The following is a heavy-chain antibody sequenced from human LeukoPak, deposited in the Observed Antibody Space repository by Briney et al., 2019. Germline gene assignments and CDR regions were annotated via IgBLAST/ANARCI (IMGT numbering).Heavy chain of an antibody. D-gene: IGHD6-13*01. J-gene: IGHJ4*02. V-gene: IGHV3-43D*03. CDR2: ISWDGGST. Sequence: GGSLRLSCAASGFTFDDYAMHWVRQAPGKGLEWVSLISWDGGSTYYADSVKGRFTISRDNSKNSLYLQMNSLRAEDTALYYCAKEGPTRAGYYFDYWGQGTLVTVSS. CDR3: AKEGPTRAGYYFDY. CDR1: GFTFDDYA.